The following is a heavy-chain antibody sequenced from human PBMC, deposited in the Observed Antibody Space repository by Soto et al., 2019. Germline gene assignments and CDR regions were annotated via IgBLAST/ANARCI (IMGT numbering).Heavy chain of an antibody. CDR3: ARDDSGYPSYFHY. CDR1: GFTFSSYE. J-gene: IGHJ4*02. V-gene: IGHV3-48*03. CDR2: ISSSGSTI. D-gene: IGHD3-16*02. Sequence: EVQLVESGGDLVQPGGSLRLSCAASGFTFSSYEMNWVRQAPGKGLEWVSFISSSGSTIYYADSVRGRFTISRDNAKNSLYLQMNSLRAEDTAVYYCARDDSGYPSYFHYWGQGTLVTVSS.